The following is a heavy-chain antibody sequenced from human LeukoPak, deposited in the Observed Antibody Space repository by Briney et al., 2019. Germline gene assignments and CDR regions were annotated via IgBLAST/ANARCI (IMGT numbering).Heavy chain of an antibody. D-gene: IGHD1-7*01. CDR3: ASQRRCYNWNYEEFKY. CDR2: IYYNGNS. CDR1: GGSVSSRDYY. V-gene: IGHV4-39*01. J-gene: IGHJ4*02. Sequence: SETLSLTCSVSGGSVSSRDYYWAWVRQPPGKGLEWIATIYYNGNSYYNPSLESRVTISVDMSKNQFSLKLSSVIAADTAVYYCASQRRCYNWNYEEFKYWGQGTLVTVSS.